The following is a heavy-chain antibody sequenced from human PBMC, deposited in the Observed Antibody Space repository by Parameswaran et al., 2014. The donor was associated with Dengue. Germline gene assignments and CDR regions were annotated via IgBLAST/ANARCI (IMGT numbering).Heavy chain of an antibody. D-gene: IGHD6-19*01. Sequence: VRQAPGQSLEWMGWINPVNGDTKFSQKFQGRVTIARDTFATTDYMELSSLRSEDTAVYFCARGGDGWSLDYWGQGILVTVSS. CDR2: INPVNGDT. J-gene: IGHJ4*02. CDR3: ARGGDGWSLDY. V-gene: IGHV1-3*01.